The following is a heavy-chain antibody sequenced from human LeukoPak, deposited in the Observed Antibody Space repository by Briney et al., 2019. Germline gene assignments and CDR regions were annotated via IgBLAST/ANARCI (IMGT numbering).Heavy chain of an antibody. CDR3: ARGGGWYTHYYYYYMDV. Sequence: PGGSLRLSCVASGFTFRSYEMNWVRQAPGKGLEWVSYISSSGSTMYYADSVKGRFTISRDNAKNSLYLQMNSLRAEDTAVYYCARGGGWYTHYYYYYMDVWGKGTTVTVSS. D-gene: IGHD6-19*01. CDR2: ISSSGSTM. V-gene: IGHV3-48*03. J-gene: IGHJ6*03. CDR1: GFTFRSYE.